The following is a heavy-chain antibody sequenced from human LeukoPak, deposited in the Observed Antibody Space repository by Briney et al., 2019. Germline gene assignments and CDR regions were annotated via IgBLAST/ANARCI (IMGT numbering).Heavy chain of an antibody. D-gene: IGHD3-22*01. CDR1: GYSISSGYY. CDR3: ARLISGSSGYYHYYYYYYYMDV. Sequence: SETLSLTCAVSGYSISSGYYWGWIRQPPGKGLEWIGGIYHSGSTYYNPSLKSRVTISVDTSKNQFSLRLSSVTAADTAVYYCARLISGSSGYYHYYYYYYYMDVWGKGTTVTVSS. CDR2: IYHSGST. V-gene: IGHV4-38-2*01. J-gene: IGHJ6*03.